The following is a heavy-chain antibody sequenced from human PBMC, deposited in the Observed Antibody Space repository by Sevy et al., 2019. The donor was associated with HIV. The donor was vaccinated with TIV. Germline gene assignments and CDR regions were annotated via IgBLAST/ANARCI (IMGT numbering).Heavy chain of an antibody. CDR1: GFTFGDYA. CDR3: SRVQSTISPYNYFGMDF. V-gene: IGHV3-49*03. J-gene: IGHJ6*02. D-gene: IGHD3-3*01. Sequence: GGSLRLSCTASGFTFGDYAMSWLRQAPGKGLEWVGFIKSKTYGGNTEYAVSVRGRFTISRVDSKSMAYLQVSSLQTGDTAVYYCSRVQSTISPYNYFGMDFWGQGTTVTVSS. CDR2: IKSKTYGGNT.